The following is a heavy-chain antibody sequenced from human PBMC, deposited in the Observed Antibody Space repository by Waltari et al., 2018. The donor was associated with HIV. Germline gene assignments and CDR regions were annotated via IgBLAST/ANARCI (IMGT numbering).Heavy chain of an antibody. CDR2: IYHDGSTQYDSS. J-gene: IGHJ3*02. D-gene: IGHD3-16*01. Sequence: QLRLLESGPGLVKPSETLSITRNVLGGSITSRSNFWGGIRQPPGKGLEWIGSIYHDGSTQYDSSLKDSSLKSRVTISLDTSRNLFSLELTSVTATDTAIYYCASSYTYVVWGAFDTWGQGTLVTVSS. CDR1: GGSITSRSNF. CDR3: ASSYTYVVWGAFDT. V-gene: IGHV4-39*02.